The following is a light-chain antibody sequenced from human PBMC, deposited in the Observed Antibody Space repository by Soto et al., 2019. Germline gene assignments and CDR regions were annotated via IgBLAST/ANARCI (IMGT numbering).Light chain of an antibody. V-gene: IGLV1-44*01. J-gene: IGLJ1*01. CDR3: AAWDDSLNAL. CDR1: SSNIGDNP. CDR2: IIA. Sequence: QSVLTQPPSAYGTPGQRITISCSGSSSNIGDNPVNWYQQLPGAAPKLLIYIIAQRPSGVPDRFSGSKSGTSASLAVSGLQPEDEADDYCAAWDDSLNALFGAGTELTVL.